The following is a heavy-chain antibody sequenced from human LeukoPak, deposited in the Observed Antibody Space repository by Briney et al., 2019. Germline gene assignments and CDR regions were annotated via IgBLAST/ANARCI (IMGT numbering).Heavy chain of an antibody. Sequence: GRSLRLSCAASGFSFGTYTMHWVRQAPGKGLEWVAVISFDGNTKLYADSVKGRFTISRDDSKSTLYLQMNSLRPEDTAVYYCARAGSPTQNWFDPWGQGTLVTVSS. CDR3: ARAGSPTQNWFDP. D-gene: IGHD6-19*01. CDR2: ISFDGNTK. CDR1: GFSFGTYT. V-gene: IGHV3-30-3*01. J-gene: IGHJ5*02.